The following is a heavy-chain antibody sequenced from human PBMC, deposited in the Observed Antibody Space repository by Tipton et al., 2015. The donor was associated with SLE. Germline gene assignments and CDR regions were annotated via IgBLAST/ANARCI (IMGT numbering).Heavy chain of an antibody. CDR1: GGSFSGYY. CDR3: ARGPSSGWAYYYYGMDV. Sequence: LRLSCAVYGGSFSGYYWSWIRQPPGKGLEWIGEINHSGSTNYNPSLKSRVTISVDTSKNQFSLKLSSVTAADTAVYYCARGPSSGWAYYYYGMDVWGQGTTVTVSS. V-gene: IGHV4-34*01. CDR2: INHSGST. D-gene: IGHD6-19*01. J-gene: IGHJ6*02.